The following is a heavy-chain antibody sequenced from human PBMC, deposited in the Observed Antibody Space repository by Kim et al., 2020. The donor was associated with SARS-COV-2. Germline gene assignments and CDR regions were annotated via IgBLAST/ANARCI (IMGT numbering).Heavy chain of an antibody. J-gene: IGHJ4*01. V-gene: IGHV3-30*04. D-gene: IGHD6-13*01. CDR2: ISYDGSNK. CDR1: GFTFSSYA. Sequence: GGSLRLSCAASGFTFSSYAMHWVRQAPGKGLEWVAVISYDGSNKYYADSVKGRFTISRDNSKNTLYLQMNSLRAEDTAVYYCARDPLIAAAGTEYFDYWG. CDR3: ARDPLIAAAGTEYFDY.